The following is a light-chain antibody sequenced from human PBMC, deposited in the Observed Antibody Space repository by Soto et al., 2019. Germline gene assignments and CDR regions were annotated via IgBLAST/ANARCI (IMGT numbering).Light chain of an antibody. CDR2: DAS. Sequence: EIVMTHSPATLSVSPCERATLSFRASLSVSRNLAWYQQKPGQAPRLLIFDASTRATGIPARFSGSGSGTEFTLTITSPQSEDFAVYYCQQYNAWPRTFGQGTKVDIK. CDR1: LSVSRN. V-gene: IGKV3-15*01. CDR3: QQYNAWPRT. J-gene: IGKJ1*01.